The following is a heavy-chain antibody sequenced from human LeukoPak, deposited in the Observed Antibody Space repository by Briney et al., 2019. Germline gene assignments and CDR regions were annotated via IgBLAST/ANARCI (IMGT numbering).Heavy chain of an antibody. V-gene: IGHV3-23*01. J-gene: IGHJ4*02. D-gene: IGHD3-10*01. Sequence: GGSLRLSCAASGFTFSSYGMSWVRQAPGKGLEWVSAISGSGGSTYYADSVKGRFTISRDNSKNTLYLQMNSLRAEDTAVYYCAKFDYCSGSYYSLDYWGQGTLVTVSS. CDR3: AKFDYCSGSYYSLDY. CDR2: ISGSGGST. CDR1: GFTFSSYG.